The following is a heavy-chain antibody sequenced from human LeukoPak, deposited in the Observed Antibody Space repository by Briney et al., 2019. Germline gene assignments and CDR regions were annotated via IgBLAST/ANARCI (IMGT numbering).Heavy chain of an antibody. CDR1: GGSISSSSYY. V-gene: IGHV4-39*07. CDR2: IYYSGST. D-gene: IGHD6-6*01. J-gene: IGHJ4*02. CDR3: ARGSYYFDY. Sequence: SETLSLTCTVSGGSISSSSYYWGWIRQPPGKGLEWIGSIYYSGSTYYNPSLKSRVTISVDTSKNQFSLKLSSVTAADTAVYYCARGSYYFDYWGQGTLVTVSS.